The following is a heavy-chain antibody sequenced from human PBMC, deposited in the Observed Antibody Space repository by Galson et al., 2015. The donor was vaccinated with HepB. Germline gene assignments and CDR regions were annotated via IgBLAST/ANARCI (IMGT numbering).Heavy chain of an antibody. CDR1: GYTLTELS. J-gene: IGHJ6*02. CDR2: FDPEDSET. V-gene: IGHV1-24*01. Sequence: SVTVSCKVFGYTLTELSMHWVRQAPGKGLEWMGGFDPEDSETIYAQKFQGRVTMTEDASTDTAYMELRSLRSEDTAMYYCVRGGSYPYYYYYGMDVWGQGTTVTVSS. D-gene: IGHD1-26*01. CDR3: VRGGSYPYYYYYGMDV.